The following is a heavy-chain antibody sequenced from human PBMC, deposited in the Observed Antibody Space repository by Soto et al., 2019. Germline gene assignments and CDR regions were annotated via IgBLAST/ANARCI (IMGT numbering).Heavy chain of an antibody. V-gene: IGHV3-23*01. Sequence: EVQLLESGGGLVQPGGSLRLSCAASGFTFSSYAMSWVRQAPGKGLEWVSAISGSGGSTYYADSVKGRFTISRDNSKNTLYLQMNSLRAEDTAVYYCAEDRRGIAAAGYGMDVWGQGTTVTVSS. CDR1: GFTFSSYA. J-gene: IGHJ6*02. D-gene: IGHD6-13*01. CDR2: ISGSGGST. CDR3: AEDRRGIAAAGYGMDV.